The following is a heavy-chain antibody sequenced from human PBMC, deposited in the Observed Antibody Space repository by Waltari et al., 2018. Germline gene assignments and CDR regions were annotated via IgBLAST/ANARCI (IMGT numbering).Heavy chain of an antibody. CDR2: IFFGGGDS. CDR3: AKDAFGNTYLDH. Sequence: VQLVESGGGVVQPGMSLSLSCAASGFSLGTYGMHWVRQAPGKGLEWVALIFFGGGDSFYADSVRGRFTISRDNSKNTLYLDINSLRLDDTAIYYCAKDAFGNTYLDHWGQGTLVTVSS. J-gene: IGHJ4*02. CDR1: GFSLGTYG. D-gene: IGHD3-10*01. V-gene: IGHV3-30*19.